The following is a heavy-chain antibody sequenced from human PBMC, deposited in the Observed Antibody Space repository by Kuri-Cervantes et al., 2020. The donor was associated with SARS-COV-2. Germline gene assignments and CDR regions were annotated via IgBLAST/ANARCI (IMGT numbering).Heavy chain of an antibody. CDR1: GFTFSSYA. Sequence: ESLKISCAASGFTFSSYAMSWVRQAPGKGLEWVSAISGSGGSTYYADSVKGRSTISRDNSKNTLYLQMNSLRAEDTAVYYCAKDLAHSGSYYNHWGFDYWGQGTLVTVSS. CDR3: AKDLAHSGSYYNHWGFDY. D-gene: IGHD1-26*01. CDR2: ISGSGGST. V-gene: IGHV3-23*01. J-gene: IGHJ4*02.